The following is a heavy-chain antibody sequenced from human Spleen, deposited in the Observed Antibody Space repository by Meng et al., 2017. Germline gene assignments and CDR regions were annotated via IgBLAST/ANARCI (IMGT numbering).Heavy chain of an antibody. Sequence: HVQLQESGPGLVKPSQTLSLTCTVSGGSISTGGYYWNWIRHHPGKGLEWIGYIYYSGSTFYNPSLKSRVTMSVDTSKNQFALHLTSVTAADTAVYYCARDGVGYGSGTNKWFDPWGQGTLVTVSS. D-gene: IGHD3-10*01. V-gene: IGHV4-31*03. CDR2: IYYSGST. CDR1: GGSISTGGYY. J-gene: IGHJ5*02. CDR3: ARDGVGYGSGTNKWFDP.